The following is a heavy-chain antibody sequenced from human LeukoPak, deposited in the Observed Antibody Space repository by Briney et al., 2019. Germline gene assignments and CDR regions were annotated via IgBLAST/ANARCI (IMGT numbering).Heavy chain of an antibody. CDR1: GGSFSGYY. V-gene: IGHV4-34*01. CDR3: ARGSPYYDILTVWFDP. CDR2: INHSGST. Sequence: SETLSLTCAVYGGSFSGYYWSWIRQPPGKGLEWIGEINHSGSTNYNPSLKSRVTISVDTSKNQFSLKLSSVTAADTAVYYCARGSPYYDILTVWFDPWGQGTLVTVSS. D-gene: IGHD3-9*01. J-gene: IGHJ5*02.